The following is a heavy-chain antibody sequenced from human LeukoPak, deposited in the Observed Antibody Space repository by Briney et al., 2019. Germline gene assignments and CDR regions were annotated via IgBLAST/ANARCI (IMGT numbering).Heavy chain of an antibody. CDR3: ARDFGWLSGFDN. Sequence: PGRSLRLSCAASGXTFGSYAVHWVRQAPGKGLEWVAVILFDGTNKRYADSVKGRFTISRHNSRNTLSLQMNSLRAEDTAVYYCARDFGWLSGFDNWGQGTLVTVSS. CDR1: GXTFGSYA. D-gene: IGHD3-9*01. J-gene: IGHJ4*02. CDR2: ILFDGTNK. V-gene: IGHV3-30-3*01.